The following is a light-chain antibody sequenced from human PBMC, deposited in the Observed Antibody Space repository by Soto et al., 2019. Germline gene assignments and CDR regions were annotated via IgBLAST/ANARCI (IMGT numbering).Light chain of an antibody. Sequence: DIQLTQSPSFLSASVGDRVTITCRASQGIRSHLAWYQQKPGKAPKLLIYAASTLQTGVPSRFSGSGSGTEFTLTISSLQPEDFGTSYCQQVDTYPVTFGPGTKVDIK. CDR1: QGIRSH. CDR2: AAS. V-gene: IGKV1-9*01. J-gene: IGKJ3*01. CDR3: QQVDTYPVT.